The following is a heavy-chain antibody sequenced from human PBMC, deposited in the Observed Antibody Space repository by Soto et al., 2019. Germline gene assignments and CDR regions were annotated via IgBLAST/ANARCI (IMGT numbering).Heavy chain of an antibody. Sequence: EVQLLESGGGLVQPGGSLRLSCAASGFTFSSYAMSWVRQAPGKGLEWVSAISGSGGSTYYADSVKGRFTISSDNSKNTRYLQRNSLRAEDTGVYYCAKEWSYSSGWSHVDYWGQGTLVTVSS. V-gene: IGHV3-23*01. CDR2: ISGSGGST. D-gene: IGHD6-19*01. J-gene: IGHJ4*02. CDR1: GFTFSSYA. CDR3: AKEWSYSSGWSHVDY.